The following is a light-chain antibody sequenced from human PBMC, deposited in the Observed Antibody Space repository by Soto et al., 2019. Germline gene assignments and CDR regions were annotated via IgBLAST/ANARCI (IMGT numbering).Light chain of an antibody. CDR3: LQYNNWPRT. V-gene: IGKV3-15*01. CDR2: GAS. J-gene: IGKJ1*01. Sequence: EIVMTQSPATLSVSPGERATLSCRASQSVSSNLAWYQQNPGQAPRLLIYGASTRATGIPARFSGGGSGTEFTLTISSLQSEDFAVYYCLQYNNWPRTFGQGTKVDIK. CDR1: QSVSSN.